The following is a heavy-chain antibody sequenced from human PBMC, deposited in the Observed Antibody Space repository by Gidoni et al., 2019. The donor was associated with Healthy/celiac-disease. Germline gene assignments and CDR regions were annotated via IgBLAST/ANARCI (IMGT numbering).Heavy chain of an antibody. V-gene: IGHV4-4*02. Sequence: VQLQESGPALVNPSRPLSLTCAVSCGSISSSTWWPWVRQPPGKGLEWIGEIHHGGSTNDNPSLKSRVRISGDESKNQCYLKLTSVRAADTAVYHCARSWDSYSGSQRDFDYWGQGTLVTVSS. CDR1: CGSISSSTW. D-gene: IGHD1-26*01. J-gene: IGHJ4*02. CDR3: ARSWDSYSGSQRDFDY. CDR2: IHHGGST.